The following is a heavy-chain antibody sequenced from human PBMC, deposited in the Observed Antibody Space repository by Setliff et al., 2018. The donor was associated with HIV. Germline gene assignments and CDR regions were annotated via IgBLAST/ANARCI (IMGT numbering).Heavy chain of an antibody. CDR1: GGSISSSSYY. Sequence: ASETLSLTCTVSGGSISSSSYYWGWIRQPPGKGLEWIGNIYHSGSTNYNPSLKSRAAISVDRSKRHFFLKLRSVTAADTAVYYCARQWAERVMDVWGNGTTVTVSS. CDR3: ARQWAERVMDV. D-gene: IGHD1-26*01. CDR2: IYHSGST. J-gene: IGHJ6*03. V-gene: IGHV4-39*01.